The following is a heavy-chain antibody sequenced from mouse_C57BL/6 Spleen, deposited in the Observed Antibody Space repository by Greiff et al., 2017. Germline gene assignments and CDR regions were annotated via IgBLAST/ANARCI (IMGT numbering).Heavy chain of an antibody. V-gene: IGHV1-15*01. D-gene: IGHD2-1*01. CDR3: TRDGNYGGCYAMDY. CDR2: IDPETGGT. Sequence: QVQLQQSGAELVRPGASVTLSCKASGYTFTDYEMHWVKQTPVHGLEWIGAIDPETGGTAYNQKFKGKAILTVDKSSSTAYMELRSLTSDDSAVYYCTRDGNYGGCYAMDYWGQGTSGTVSS. CDR1: GYTFTDYE. J-gene: IGHJ4*01.